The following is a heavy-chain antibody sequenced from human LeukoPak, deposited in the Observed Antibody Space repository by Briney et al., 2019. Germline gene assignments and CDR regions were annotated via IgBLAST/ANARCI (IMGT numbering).Heavy chain of an antibody. V-gene: IGHV3-48*04. CDR3: ARSSRLTFDY. Sequence: GGSLRLSCAASGFTFSSYSMNWVRQAPGKGLEGVSYISSSGSTIYYADSVKGRFTISRDNAKNSLYLQMNSLRAEDTAVYYCARSSRLTFDYWGQGTLVTVSS. CDR2: ISSSGSTI. D-gene: IGHD6-6*01. CDR1: GFTFSSYS. J-gene: IGHJ4*02.